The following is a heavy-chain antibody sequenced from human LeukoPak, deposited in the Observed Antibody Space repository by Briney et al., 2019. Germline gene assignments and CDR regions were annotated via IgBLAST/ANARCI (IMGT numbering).Heavy chain of an antibody. V-gene: IGHV4-59*02. CDR2: IYYSGST. J-gene: IGHJ3*02. D-gene: IGHD1-26*01. CDR1: GGSVSSYY. CDR3: ARDGDSGSYYGAFDI. Sequence: PSETLSLTCTVSGGSVSSYYWSWIRQSPGKGLEWIGYIYYSGSTNYNPSLKSRVTISVDTSKNQFSLKLSSVTAADTAVYYCARDGDSGSYYGAFDIWGQGTMVTVSS.